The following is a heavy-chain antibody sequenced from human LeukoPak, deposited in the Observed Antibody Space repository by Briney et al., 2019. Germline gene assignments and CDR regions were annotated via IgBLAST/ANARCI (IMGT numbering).Heavy chain of an antibody. J-gene: IGHJ4*02. Sequence: GGSLRLSCAASGFTFSSYGMHWVRQAPGKGLEWVAVISYDGSNEYYADSVKGRFTISRDNSKNTLYLQMNSLRAEDTAVYYCAKDPQAAAVAGPDYWGQGTLVTVSS. CDR2: ISYDGSNE. V-gene: IGHV3-30*18. CDR1: GFTFSSYG. CDR3: AKDPQAAAVAGPDY. D-gene: IGHD6-19*01.